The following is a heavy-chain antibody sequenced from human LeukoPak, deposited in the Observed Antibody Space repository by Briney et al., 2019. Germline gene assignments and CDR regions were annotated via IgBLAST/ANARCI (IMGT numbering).Heavy chain of an antibody. CDR1: GGSISGYY. CDR3: ARGYYYMDV. Sequence: SETLSLTCAVYGGSISGYYWSWIRQAPGKGLEWIGEINHSGSTNYNPSLKSRVTISVDTSKNQFSLKLSSVTAADTAVYYCARGYYYMDVWGKGTTVTVSS. V-gene: IGHV4-34*01. J-gene: IGHJ6*03. CDR2: INHSGST.